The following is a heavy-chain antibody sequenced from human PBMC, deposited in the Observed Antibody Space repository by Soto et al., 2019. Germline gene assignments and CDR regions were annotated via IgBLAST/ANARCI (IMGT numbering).Heavy chain of an antibody. Sequence: ASVKVSCKASGYTFTSYAMHWVRQAPGQRLEWMGWINAGNGNTKYSQKFQGRVTITRDTSASTAYMELSSLRSEDTAVYYCARVTDYYESSGYFDYWGQGTLVTVSS. CDR1: GYTFTSYA. CDR2: INAGNGNT. V-gene: IGHV1-3*01. D-gene: IGHD3-22*01. CDR3: ARVTDYYESSGYFDY. J-gene: IGHJ4*02.